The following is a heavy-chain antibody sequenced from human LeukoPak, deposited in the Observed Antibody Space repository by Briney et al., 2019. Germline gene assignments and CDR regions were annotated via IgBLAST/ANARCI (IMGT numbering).Heavy chain of an antibody. CDR1: GYTFTSYP. Sequence: ASVKVSCKSSGYTFTSYPMNWVRQAPGQGLEWMGWINTDTGNPTYAQGFTGRFVLSLDTSVSTAYLQITSLKAEDTAVYYCARAGLTGSKVAFDVWGQGTMVTVSS. J-gene: IGHJ3*01. CDR2: INTDTGNP. CDR3: ARAGLTGSKVAFDV. V-gene: IGHV7-4-1*02. D-gene: IGHD1-20*01.